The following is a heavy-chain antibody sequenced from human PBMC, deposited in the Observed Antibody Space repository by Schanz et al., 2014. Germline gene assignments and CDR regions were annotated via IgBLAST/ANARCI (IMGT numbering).Heavy chain of an antibody. Sequence: QVQLQESGPGLVKPSQTLSLTCTVSGGSIRSGTYYWSWIRQPAGKALEWVGRVFPNGITNYNPSLKSRVPISRDPPKTQFSLTRTSLTAADTAVYYCARDTTWRLDLWGRGTLVTVSS. CDR3: ARDTTWRLDL. D-gene: IGHD1-1*01. V-gene: IGHV4-61*02. CDR1: GGSIRSGTYY. CDR2: VFPNGIT. J-gene: IGHJ2*01.